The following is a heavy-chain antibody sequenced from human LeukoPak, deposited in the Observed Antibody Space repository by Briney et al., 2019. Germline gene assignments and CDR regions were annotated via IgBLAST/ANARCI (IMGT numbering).Heavy chain of an antibody. V-gene: IGHV3-23*01. CDR2: ISGSGGST. J-gene: IGHJ6*03. D-gene: IGHD3-16*01. CDR1: GFTSSSYA. CDR3: AKESLRALYYYYYYMDV. Sequence: PGGSLRLSCAASGFTSSSYAMSWVRQAPGKGLEWVSAISGSGGSTYYADSVKGRFTISRDNSKNTLYLQMNSLRAEDTAVYYCAKESLRALYYYYYYMDVWGKGTTVTVSS.